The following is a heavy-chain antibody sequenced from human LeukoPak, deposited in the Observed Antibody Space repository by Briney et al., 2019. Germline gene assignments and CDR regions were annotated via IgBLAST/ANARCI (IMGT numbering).Heavy chain of an antibody. V-gene: IGHV4-39*01. Sequence: SETLSLTCTVSGGSISSSSYYWGWIRQPPGKGLEWIGSIYYSGSTYYNPSLKSRVTISVDTSKNQFSLKLSSVTAADTAVYYCASLRYFDWLSASGIGYWGQGTLVTVSS. J-gene: IGHJ4*02. D-gene: IGHD3-9*01. CDR3: ASLRYFDWLSASGIGY. CDR1: GGSISSSSYY. CDR2: IYYSGST.